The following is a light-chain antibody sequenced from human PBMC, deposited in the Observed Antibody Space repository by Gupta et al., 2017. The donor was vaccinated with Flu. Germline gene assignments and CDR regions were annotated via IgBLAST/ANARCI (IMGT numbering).Light chain of an antibody. CDR2: DAS. J-gene: IGKJ2*03. Sequence: DTVLTQSAATPSLSPGEITTLSCRSSQSVSSYLAWYQQQPGQAPRLLIYDASNRATGIPARFSGSGSGTDFTLTISRLEPEDFAAYYCQQNSNSPYSFGQGTKLEIK. V-gene: IGKV3-11*01. CDR1: QSVSSY. CDR3: QQNSNSPYS.